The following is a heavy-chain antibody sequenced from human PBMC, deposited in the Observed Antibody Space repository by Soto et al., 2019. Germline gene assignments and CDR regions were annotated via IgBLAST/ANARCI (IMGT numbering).Heavy chain of an antibody. CDR2: IYHSGST. Sequence: SEALSLTCTVSGGSISTYYWSWIRQPPGKGLEWIGDIYHSGSTNYNPSLKSRVTISVDTSKNQFSLKLSSVTAADTAVYYCATKPRLEAAEFDYWGQGTLVTVSS. V-gene: IGHV4-59*12. D-gene: IGHD6-13*01. CDR3: ATKPRLEAAEFDY. CDR1: GGSISTYY. J-gene: IGHJ4*02.